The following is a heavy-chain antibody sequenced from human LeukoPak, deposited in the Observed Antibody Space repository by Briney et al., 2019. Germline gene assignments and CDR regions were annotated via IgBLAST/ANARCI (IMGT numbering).Heavy chain of an antibody. CDR2: IGTAGDT. V-gene: IGHV3-13*01. D-gene: IGHD3-10*01. CDR3: ARALPYYYDSGSYFGLDY. J-gene: IGHJ4*02. Sequence: EGSLRLSCAASGFTFSSYDMHWVRQATGKGLEWVSAIGTAGDTYYPGSVKGRFTISRENAKNSLYLQMNSLRAEDTAVYYCARALPYYYDSGSYFGLDYWGQGTLVTVSS. CDR1: GFTFSSYD.